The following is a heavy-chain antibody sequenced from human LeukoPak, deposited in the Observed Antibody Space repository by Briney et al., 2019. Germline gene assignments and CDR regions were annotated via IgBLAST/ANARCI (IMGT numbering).Heavy chain of an antibody. V-gene: IGHV1-8*01. CDR1: GYTFTSYD. CDR2: INPNSGNT. J-gene: IGHJ4*02. Sequence: GASVKASCKASGYTFTSYDINWVRQATGQGLEWMRWINPNSGNTGYAQKFHGRVTMTRNTSISTAYMELSSLRSEDTAVNYCARARRAYCGGDCSYFDYRGQGPLVTVAS. D-gene: IGHD2-21*02. CDR3: ARARRAYCGGDCSYFDY.